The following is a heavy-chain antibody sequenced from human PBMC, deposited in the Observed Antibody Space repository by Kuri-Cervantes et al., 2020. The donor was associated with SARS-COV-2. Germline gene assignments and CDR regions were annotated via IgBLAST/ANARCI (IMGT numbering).Heavy chain of an antibody. D-gene: IGHD6-13*01. J-gene: IGHJ4*02. CDR2: INWNGGST. CDR3: ARAGSFNYFDY. V-gene: IGHV3-20*04. CDR1: GFTFDDYG. Sequence: GESLKISCAASGFTFDDYGMSWVRQAPGKGLEWVSGINWNGGSTGYADSVKDRFTISRDNAKNSLYLQMNSLRAEDTAVYYCARAGSFNYFDYWGQGTLVTVSS.